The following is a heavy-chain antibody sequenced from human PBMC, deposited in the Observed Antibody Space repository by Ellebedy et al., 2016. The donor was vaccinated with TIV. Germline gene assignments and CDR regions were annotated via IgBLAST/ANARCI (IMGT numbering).Heavy chain of an antibody. CDR2: MYVSGSS. CDR3: ARQEVILEWLSSRFDF. CDR1: GGSMSRSSYY. V-gene: IGHV4-39*01. J-gene: IGHJ4*02. Sequence: SETLSLTCTVSGGSMSRSSYYWGWIRQPPGKGLEWIGTMYVSGSSYYNPSLKSRVTISVDTSKNQFSLNLSSVTPADTAVYYCARQEVILEWLSSRFDFWGQGILVTVSS. D-gene: IGHD3-3*01.